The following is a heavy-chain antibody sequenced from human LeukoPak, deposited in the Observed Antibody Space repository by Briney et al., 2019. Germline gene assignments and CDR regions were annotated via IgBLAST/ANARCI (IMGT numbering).Heavy chain of an antibody. CDR2: INPNSGGT. V-gene: IGHV1-2*02. Sequence: ASVTVSCKASGYTFTGYYMHWVRQAPGQGLEWMGWINPNSGGTNYAQKFQGRVTMTRDTSISTAYMELSRLRSDDTAVYYCARGYCTNGVCGGGFDPWGQGTLVTVSS. CDR1: GYTFTGYY. CDR3: ARGYCTNGVCGGGFDP. D-gene: IGHD2-8*01. J-gene: IGHJ5*02.